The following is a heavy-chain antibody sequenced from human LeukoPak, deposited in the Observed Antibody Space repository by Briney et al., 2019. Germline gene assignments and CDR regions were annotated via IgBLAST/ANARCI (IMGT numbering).Heavy chain of an antibody. CDR2: IYYSGST. Sequence: SETLSLTCTVSGGSISSYYWSWIRQPPGKGLEWIGYIYYSGSTNYNPSLKSRVTISVDTSKNQFSLKLSSVTAADTAVYYCATRVTGGFSLSDAFDIWGQGTMATVSS. CDR1: GGSISSYY. CDR3: ATRVTGGFSLSDAFDI. D-gene: IGHD3-10*01. J-gene: IGHJ3*02. V-gene: IGHV4-59*08.